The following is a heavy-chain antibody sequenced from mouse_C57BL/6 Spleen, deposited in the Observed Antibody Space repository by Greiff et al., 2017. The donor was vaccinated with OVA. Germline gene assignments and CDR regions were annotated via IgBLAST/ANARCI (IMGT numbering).Heavy chain of an antibody. Sequence: EVQLVESGGGLVKPGGSLKLSCAASGFTFSSYTMSWVRQTPEKRLEWVATISGGGGNTYYPDSVKGRFTISRDNAKNTLYLQMSSLRSEDTALYYCARPPYYYGSSYGYFDVWGTGTTVTVSS. CDR3: ARPPYYYGSSYGYFDV. D-gene: IGHD1-1*01. J-gene: IGHJ1*03. CDR1: GFTFSSYT. CDR2: ISGGGGNT. V-gene: IGHV5-9*01.